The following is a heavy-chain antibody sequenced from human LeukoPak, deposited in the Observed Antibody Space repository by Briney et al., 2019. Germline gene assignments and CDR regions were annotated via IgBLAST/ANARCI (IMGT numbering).Heavy chain of an antibody. J-gene: IGHJ4*02. CDR1: GFTFSNAW. Sequence: PGGSLRLSCAGSGFTFSNAWMNWVRQAPGKGLEWVSVIYSGGSTYYADSVKGRFTFSRDNSKNTVYLQMNSLRAEDTAVYYCARASIAAAGYYFDYWGQGTLVTVSS. CDR2: IYSGGST. CDR3: ARASIAAAGYYFDY. D-gene: IGHD6-13*01. V-gene: IGHV3-53*01.